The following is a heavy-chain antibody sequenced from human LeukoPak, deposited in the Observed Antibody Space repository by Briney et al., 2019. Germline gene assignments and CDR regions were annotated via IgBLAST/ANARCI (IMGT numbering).Heavy chain of an antibody. CDR1: GGSSTRFY. D-gene: IGHD5-24*01. Sequence: SETLSLTCTISGGSSTRFYWSWIRQPPGEGLEWIGYVYYTGSTNYNPSLKSRVTISVDTSKNQFSLKLSSVTAADTAVYYCARGNGYNQDYWGQGTLVTVSS. V-gene: IGHV4-59*01. CDR3: ARGNGYNQDY. CDR2: VYYTGST. J-gene: IGHJ4*02.